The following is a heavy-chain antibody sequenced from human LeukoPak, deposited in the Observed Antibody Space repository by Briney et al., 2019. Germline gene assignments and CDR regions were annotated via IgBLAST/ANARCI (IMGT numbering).Heavy chain of an antibody. CDR2: IWYDGSNK. Sequence: GGSLRLSCAASGFTFSSYGMHWVRQVPGKGLEWVAVIWYDGSNKYYADSVKGRFTISRDNSKNTLYLQMNSLRAEDTAVYYCARGWGDGYDNFDYWGQGTLVTVSS. CDR3: ARGWGDGYDNFDY. D-gene: IGHD5-24*01. V-gene: IGHV3-33*01. CDR1: GFTFSSYG. J-gene: IGHJ4*02.